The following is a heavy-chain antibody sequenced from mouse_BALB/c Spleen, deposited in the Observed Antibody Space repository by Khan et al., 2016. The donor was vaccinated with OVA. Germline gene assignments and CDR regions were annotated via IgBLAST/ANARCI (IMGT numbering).Heavy chain of an antibody. J-gene: IGHJ2*01. CDR2: IYPGIDNT. CDR1: GYIFTSYW. V-gene: IGHV1-76*01. CDR3: AREEALNYFDY. D-gene: IGHD3-2*02. Sequence: QVQLKESGAELVRPGTSVKLSCETSGYIFTSYWIHWVKQRSGQGLEWIARIYPGIDNTYYSEKFKDKATLTADKSSSTAYLQLSSLKSEDSAVFFCAREEALNYFDYWGQGTTLTVSS.